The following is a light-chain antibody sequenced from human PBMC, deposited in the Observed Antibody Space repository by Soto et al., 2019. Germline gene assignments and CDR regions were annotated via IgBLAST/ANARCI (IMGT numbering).Light chain of an antibody. V-gene: IGKV1-5*03. CDR1: QGISSW. J-gene: IGKJ1*01. CDR2: KAS. CDR3: QHYNSYSGA. Sequence: DIQMTQSPSSVSASVGDRVTITCRASQGISSWLAWYQQKPGKAPKLLIYKASTLKSGVPSRFSGSGSGTEFTLTISSLQPDDFATYYCQHYNSYSGAFGQGTKVDIK.